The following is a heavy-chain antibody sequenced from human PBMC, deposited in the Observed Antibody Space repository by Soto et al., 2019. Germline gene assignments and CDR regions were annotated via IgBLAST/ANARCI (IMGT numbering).Heavy chain of an antibody. Sequence: QVQLVESGGGVVQPGRSLRLSCAASGFTFSSYGMHWVRQAPGKGLEWVAVIWYDGSNKYYADSVKGRFTISRDNSKNTLYLQMNSLRAEDTAVYYCAREIGDDAFDIWGQGTMVTVSS. CDR1: GFTFSSYG. V-gene: IGHV3-33*01. CDR2: IWYDGSNK. J-gene: IGHJ3*02. CDR3: AREIGDDAFDI. D-gene: IGHD3-10*01.